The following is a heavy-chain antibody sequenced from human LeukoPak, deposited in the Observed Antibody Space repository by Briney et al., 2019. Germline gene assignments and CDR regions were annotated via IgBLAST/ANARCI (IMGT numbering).Heavy chain of an antibody. J-gene: IGHJ4*02. D-gene: IGHD5-12*01. Sequence: GGSLRLSCAASGFTFSTYAMSWVRQAPGKGLEWVSGISPGGGPTYYADSVKGRFTTSRDDSKNTLYLQMNNLRAEDTAVYYCAKDGAWLRFDDWGQGILVTVSS. CDR1: GFTFSTYA. V-gene: IGHV3-23*01. CDR2: ISPGGGPT. CDR3: AKDGAWLRFDD.